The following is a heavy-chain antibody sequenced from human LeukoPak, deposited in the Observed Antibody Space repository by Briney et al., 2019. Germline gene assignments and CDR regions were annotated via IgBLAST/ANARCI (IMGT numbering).Heavy chain of an antibody. D-gene: IGHD6-6*01. V-gene: IGHV3-9*01. Sequence: PGGSLRLSCAASGFTFDDYAMHWVRQAPGKGLEWVSGISWNSGSIAYADSVKGRFTISRDNAKNSLYLQMNSLRAEDTALYYCAKDSLIAARLTSNAFDIWGQGTMVTVSS. CDR3: AKDSLIAARLTSNAFDI. CDR2: ISWNSGSI. CDR1: GFTFDDYA. J-gene: IGHJ3*02.